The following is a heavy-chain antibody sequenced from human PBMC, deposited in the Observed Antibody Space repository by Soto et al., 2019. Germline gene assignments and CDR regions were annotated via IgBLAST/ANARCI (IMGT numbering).Heavy chain of an antibody. V-gene: IGHV4-30-4*01. Sequence: LSLTFTVSSGSISSGDYYWSWLRQPPGKGLEWIGYIFYSGSTYYNPSLKSRVTISVDTSKNQFSLKLSSVTAADTAVYYCARGRFGEIHDYWGQGTLVTVSS. CDR3: ARGRFGEIHDY. J-gene: IGHJ4*02. D-gene: IGHD3-10*01. CDR2: IFYSGST. CDR1: SGSISSGDYY.